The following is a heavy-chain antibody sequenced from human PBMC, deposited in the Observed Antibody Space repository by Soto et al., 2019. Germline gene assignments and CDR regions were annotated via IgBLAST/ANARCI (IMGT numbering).Heavy chain of an antibody. Sequence: SVKVSCKASGGTFSNYSISWVRQAPGQGLEWMGGIIPIFGTSNYAQKFQGRVTLTADESTNTAYMELSTLRSEDTALYYCATDVSVMGVAATRAGGRFDPWGQGTLVTVSS. D-gene: IGHD2-15*01. V-gene: IGHV1-69*13. CDR3: ATDVSVMGVAATRAGGRFDP. CDR1: GGTFSNYS. CDR2: IIPIFGTS. J-gene: IGHJ5*02.